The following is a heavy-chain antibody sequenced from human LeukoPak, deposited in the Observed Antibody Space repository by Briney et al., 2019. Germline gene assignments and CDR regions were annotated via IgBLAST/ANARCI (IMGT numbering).Heavy chain of an antibody. J-gene: IGHJ4*02. CDR1: GGSFSGYY. Sequence: SETLSLTCAVYGGSFSGYYGSWIRQPPGKGLEWIGEINHSGSTNYNPSLKSRVTISVDTSKNQFSLKLSSVTAADTAVYYCARSYNSGSYYPYYFDYWGQGTLVTVSS. CDR3: ARSYNSGSYYPYYFDY. V-gene: IGHV4-34*01. D-gene: IGHD3-10*01. CDR2: INHSGST.